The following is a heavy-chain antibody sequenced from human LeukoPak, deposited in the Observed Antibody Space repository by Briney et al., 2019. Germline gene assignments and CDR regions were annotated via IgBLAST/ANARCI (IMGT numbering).Heavy chain of an antibody. D-gene: IGHD1/OR15-1a*01. CDR3: SREHYSTSHY. CDR1: GGSISSSSHH. Sequence: SETLSLTCTVSGGSISSSSHHWAWIRQPPWKGLEWIASIYYTGNSYYNPSLRSRLTISVDSSKDQFPLRLSSVTAADTAVYYCSREHYSTSHYWGQGILVTVSS. CDR2: IYYTGNS. V-gene: IGHV4-39*01. J-gene: IGHJ4*02.